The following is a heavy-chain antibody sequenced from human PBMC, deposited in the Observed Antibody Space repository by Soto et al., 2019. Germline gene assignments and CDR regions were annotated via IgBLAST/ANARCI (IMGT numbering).Heavy chain of an antibody. CDR3: AKSSSGLRDYFDS. V-gene: IGHV3-30-3*02. CDR2: TSYDGLNT. D-gene: IGHD3-16*01. Sequence: SLRLSFAASGFTLSSFAMHWVRQAPGKGLEWVATTSYDGLNTFYGESVRGRFSISRDTSKNTLFLQMDSLKTEDTAVYFCAKSSSGLRDYFDSWGRGTVVTVSS. J-gene: IGHJ5*01. CDR1: GFTLSSFA.